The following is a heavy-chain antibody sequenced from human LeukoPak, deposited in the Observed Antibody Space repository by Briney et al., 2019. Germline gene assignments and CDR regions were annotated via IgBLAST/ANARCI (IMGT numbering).Heavy chain of an antibody. V-gene: IGHV3-64*01. CDR3: ARGGVLAYCGGDCYSTNAFDY. CDR2: ISSNGCST. CDR1: GFSFSSYG. J-gene: IGHJ4*02. D-gene: IGHD2-21*02. Sequence: PGGSLRLSCAASGFSFSSYGMHWVRQAPAKGLEYVSAISSNGCSTYYANSVKGRLTISRDNSKSTLRLQMGSLRAEDMAVYYCARGGVLAYCGGDCYSTNAFDYWGQGTLVTVSS.